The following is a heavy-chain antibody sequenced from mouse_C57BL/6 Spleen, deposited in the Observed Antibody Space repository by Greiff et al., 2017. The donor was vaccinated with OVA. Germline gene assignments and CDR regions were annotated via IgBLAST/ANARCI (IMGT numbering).Heavy chain of an antibody. V-gene: IGHV1-55*01. CDR2: IYPGSGST. Sequence: VQLQQPGAELVKPGASVKMSSKASGYTFTSYWITWVKQRPGQGLEWIGDIYPGSGSTNYNEKFKSKATLTVDTSSSTAYMQLSSLTSEDSAVYYCARPITTVVATWDYYAMDYWGQGTSVTVSS. CDR1: GYTFTSYW. D-gene: IGHD1-1*01. J-gene: IGHJ4*01. CDR3: ARPITTVVATWDYYAMDY.